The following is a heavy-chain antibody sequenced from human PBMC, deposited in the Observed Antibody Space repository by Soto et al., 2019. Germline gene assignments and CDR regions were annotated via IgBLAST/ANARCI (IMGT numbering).Heavy chain of an antibody. V-gene: IGHV5-51*01. D-gene: IGHD6-13*01. CDR3: AGRESSSSWYFFDY. J-gene: IGHJ4*02. Sequence: GESLKISCKGSGYSFTSYWIGWVRQMPGKGLEWMGIIYPGDSDTRYSPSFQGQVTNSADKSISTAYLQWSSLKASDTAIYYCAGRESSSSWYFFDYWGQGTLVTVSS. CDR1: GYSFTSYW. CDR2: IYPGDSDT.